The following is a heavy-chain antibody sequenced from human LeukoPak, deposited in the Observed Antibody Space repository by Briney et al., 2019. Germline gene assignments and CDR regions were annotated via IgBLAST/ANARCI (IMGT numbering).Heavy chain of an antibody. Sequence: GGSLRLSCAASGFTFSSYWMSWVRQAPGKGLEWEANIKQDGSEKYYVDSVKGRFTISRDNAKNSLYLQMNSLRAEDTAVYYCARDRGFGELLYNGGYWGQGTLVTVSS. V-gene: IGHV3-7*01. D-gene: IGHD3-10*01. J-gene: IGHJ4*02. CDR2: IKQDGSEK. CDR3: ARDRGFGELLYNGGY. CDR1: GFTFSSYW.